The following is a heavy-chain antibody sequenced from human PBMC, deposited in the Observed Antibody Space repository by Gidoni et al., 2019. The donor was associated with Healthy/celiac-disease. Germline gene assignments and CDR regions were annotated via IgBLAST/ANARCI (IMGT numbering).Heavy chain of an antibody. Sequence: LEWIGEINHSGSTNYNPSLKSRVTISVDTSKNQFSLKLSSVTAADTAVYYCARARRWPYYFDYWGQGTLVTVSS. CDR2: INHSGST. CDR3: ARARRWPYYFDY. V-gene: IGHV4-34*01. D-gene: IGHD4-17*01. J-gene: IGHJ4*02.